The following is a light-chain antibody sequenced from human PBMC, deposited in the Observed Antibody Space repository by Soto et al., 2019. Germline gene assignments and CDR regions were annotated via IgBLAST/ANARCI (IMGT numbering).Light chain of an antibody. CDR1: SGHSSYA. J-gene: IGLJ1*01. CDR2: LNSDGSH. Sequence: QPVLTQSPSASASLGASVRLTCTLSSGHSSYAIAWHQQEPEKGPRYLMKLNSDGSHSKGGGIPDRFSGSSSGAERYLTISSLQSEDEADYYCQTWGTGIRVFGTGTKVTVL. CDR3: QTWGTGIRV. V-gene: IGLV4-69*01.